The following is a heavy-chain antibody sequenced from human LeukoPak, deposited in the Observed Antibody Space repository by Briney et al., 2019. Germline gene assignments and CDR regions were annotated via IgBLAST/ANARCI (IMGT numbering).Heavy chain of an antibody. CDR3: ARGGDGYNSYLDF. CDR2: ISYSNTFI. Sequence: PVGSLRLSCKGSGFNFSTFSLNWVRQAPGKGLEWVASISYSNTFIDYADSVKGRFTISRDNTQSSVFLQMNSLRDDDTAAYFCARGGDGYNSYLDFWGQGTLLSVS. D-gene: IGHD5-24*01. J-gene: IGHJ4*02. V-gene: IGHV3-21*06. CDR1: GFNFSTFS.